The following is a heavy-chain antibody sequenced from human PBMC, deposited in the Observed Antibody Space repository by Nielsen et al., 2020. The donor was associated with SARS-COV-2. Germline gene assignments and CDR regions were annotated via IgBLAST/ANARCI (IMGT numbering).Heavy chain of an antibody. CDR2: ISWNSGSI. CDR3: ARDPAAAGGGWFDP. V-gene: IGHV3-9*01. J-gene: IGHJ5*02. CDR1: GFTFDDYA. D-gene: IGHD6-13*01. Sequence: SLKISCAASGFTFDDYAMHWVRQAPGKGLEWVSGISWNSGSIGYADSVKGRFTISRDDAKNSLYLQMNSLRAEDTALYYCARDPAAAGGGWFDPWGQGTLVTVSS.